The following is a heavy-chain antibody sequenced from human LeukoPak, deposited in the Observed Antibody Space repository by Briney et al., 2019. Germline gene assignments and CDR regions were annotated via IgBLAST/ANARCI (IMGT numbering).Heavy chain of an antibody. Sequence: GGSLRLSCAPSGFTFSNDAMSWVRQAPGKGLEWGSGISGSGGSTYYADSVKCHFTISRDNSKNTLYLQMNSLKAEDTAIYYGAKVRADSSSLFDYWGQGTLVTVSS. CDR1: GFTFSNDA. V-gene: IGHV3-23*01. CDR2: ISGSGGST. J-gene: IGHJ4*02. CDR3: AKVRADSSSLFDY. D-gene: IGHD2-21*01.